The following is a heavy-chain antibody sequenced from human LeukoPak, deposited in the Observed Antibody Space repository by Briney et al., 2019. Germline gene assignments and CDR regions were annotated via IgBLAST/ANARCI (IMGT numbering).Heavy chain of an antibody. Sequence: ASVKVSCKASGHTFTSYGISWVRQAPGQGLEWMGWISAYNGNTNYAQKLQGRVTMTTDTSTSTAYMELRSLRSDDTAVYYCARDGRGRIVGVDDYWGQGTLVTVSS. D-gene: IGHD1-26*01. V-gene: IGHV1-18*01. CDR2: ISAYNGNT. J-gene: IGHJ4*02. CDR3: ARDGRGRIVGVDDY. CDR1: GHTFTSYG.